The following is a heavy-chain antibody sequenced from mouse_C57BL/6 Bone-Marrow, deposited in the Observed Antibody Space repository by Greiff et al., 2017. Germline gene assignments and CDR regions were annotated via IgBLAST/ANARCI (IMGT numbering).Heavy chain of an antibody. CDR1: GISITTGNYR. Sequence: EVHLVESGPGLVKPSQTVFLTCTVTGISITTGNYRWSWIRQFPGNKLAWIGYIYYSGTITYDPSLQSRPTIIRATHQNQFFLAMNSLTADDTATYYCARECDYWCQGTTLTVSS. CDR3: ARECDY. CDR2: IYYSGTI. V-gene: IGHV3-5*01. J-gene: IGHJ2*01.